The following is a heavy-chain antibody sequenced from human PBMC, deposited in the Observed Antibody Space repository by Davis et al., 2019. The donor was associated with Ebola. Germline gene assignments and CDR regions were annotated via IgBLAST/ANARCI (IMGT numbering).Heavy chain of an antibody. CDR3: ARLTIASAPDVIDY. Sequence: MPSETLSLTCTVSGGSISSSSFYWGWIRQPPGKGLEWIGYIYYSGSTNYNPSLKSRVTISVDTSKNQFSLKLSSVTVADTAVYYCARLTIASAPDVIDYWGQGSLVVVSP. CDR2: IYYSGST. D-gene: IGHD6-13*01. V-gene: IGHV4-61*05. J-gene: IGHJ4*02. CDR1: GGSISSSSFY.